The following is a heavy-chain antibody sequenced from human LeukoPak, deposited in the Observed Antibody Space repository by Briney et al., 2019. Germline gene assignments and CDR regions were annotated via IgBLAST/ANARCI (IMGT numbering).Heavy chain of an antibody. CDR2: IYYSGST. D-gene: IGHD5-12*01. V-gene: IGHV4-59*01. CDR1: GGSISSYY. J-gene: IGHJ5*02. Sequence: SETLSLTCTVSGGSISSYYWSWIRQPPGKGLEWIGHIYYSGSTNYNPSLKSRVTISVDTSKNQFSLKLSSVTAADTAVYYCARDLANNWFDPWGQGTLVTVSS. CDR3: ARDLANNWFDP.